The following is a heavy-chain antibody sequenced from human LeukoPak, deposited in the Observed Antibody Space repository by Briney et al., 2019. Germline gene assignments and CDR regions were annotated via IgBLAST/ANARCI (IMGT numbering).Heavy chain of an antibody. V-gene: IGHV1-2*06. Sequence: ASVKVSCKASRYTFTGYYMHWVRQAPGQGLEWMKRINPNSGDTNYAQKFQGRVTMTRDTSISTAYMELSRLRSDDTAVYYCARAFEATVVTNDYWGQGTLVTVSS. CDR2: INPNSGDT. CDR3: ARAFEATVVTNDY. D-gene: IGHD4-23*01. J-gene: IGHJ4*02. CDR1: RYTFTGYY.